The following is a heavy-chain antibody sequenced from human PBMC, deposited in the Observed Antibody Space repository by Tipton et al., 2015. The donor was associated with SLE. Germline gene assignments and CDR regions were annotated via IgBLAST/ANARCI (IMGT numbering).Heavy chain of an antibody. CDR3: AREGKYDSSGYFTY. V-gene: IGHV1-46*01. CDR1: GYTFTNYN. Sequence: VQLVQSGPEVKKPGASVKVSCKASGYTFTNYNLHWVRQAPGQGLEWMGIINPRDGSTNNAQRFLGRLAMTRDTSTSTFYMELSSLRSDDTAVFYCAREGKYDSSGYFTYWGQGTLVTVSS. J-gene: IGHJ4*02. D-gene: IGHD3-22*01. CDR2: INPRDGST.